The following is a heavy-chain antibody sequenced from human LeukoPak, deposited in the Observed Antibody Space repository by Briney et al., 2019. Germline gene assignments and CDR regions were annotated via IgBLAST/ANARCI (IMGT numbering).Heavy chain of an antibody. CDR2: INPNSGGT. V-gene: IGHV1-2*02. J-gene: IGHJ4*02. CDR3: ARDLGYTTSC. D-gene: IGHD6-13*01. Sequence: ASVKVSCTASGYSFTDSYMHWVRQAPGQGLEWMGWINPNSGGTNYAQKFQGRVSMTRDTPISTAYMELSRLESDDTAVYYCARDLGYTTSCWGQGTLVTVSS. CDR1: GYSFTDSY.